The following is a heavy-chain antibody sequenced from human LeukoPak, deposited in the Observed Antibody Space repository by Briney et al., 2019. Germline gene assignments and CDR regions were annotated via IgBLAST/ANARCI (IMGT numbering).Heavy chain of an antibody. J-gene: IGHJ3*02. D-gene: IGHD3-3*01. V-gene: IGHV4-30-4*01. CDR1: GGSISSGDYY. CDR2: IYYSGST. Sequence: SETLSLTCTVSGGSISSGDYYWSWIRQPPGEGLEWIGYIYYSGSTYYNPSLKSRVTISVDTSKNQFSLKLSSVTAADTAVYYCARGVAIRQIHAFDIWGQGTMVTVSS. CDR3: ARGVAIRQIHAFDI.